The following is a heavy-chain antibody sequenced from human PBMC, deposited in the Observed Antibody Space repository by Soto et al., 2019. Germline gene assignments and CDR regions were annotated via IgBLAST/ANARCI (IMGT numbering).Heavy chain of an antibody. CDR1: GYSFTSYW. V-gene: IGHV5-51*01. CDR3: AREGQSEYSGYNCFDY. D-gene: IGHD5-12*01. Sequence: GESLKISCKGSGYSFTSYWIGWVRQMPGKGLEWMGIIYPGDSDTRYSPSFQGQVTISADKSISTAYLQWSSLKASDTAMYYCAREGQSEYSGYNCFDYWGQGTLVTVSS. CDR2: IYPGDSDT. J-gene: IGHJ4*02.